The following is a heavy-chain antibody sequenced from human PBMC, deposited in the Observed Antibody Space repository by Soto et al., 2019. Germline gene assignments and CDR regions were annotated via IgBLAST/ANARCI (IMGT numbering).Heavy chain of an antibody. CDR1: GYRFTSYG. D-gene: IGHD3-10*01. V-gene: IGHV1-18*01. Sequence: GASVKVSCKVPGYRFTSYGISWVRQAPGQGLEWMGWISAYNGNTNYAQKLQGRVTMTTDTSTSTAYMALRGLRSDDTAVYYCARVGSPDYYGSGSPNDASDIWGQGTMVTVSS. CDR3: ARVGSPDYYGSGSPNDASDI. J-gene: IGHJ3*02. CDR2: ISAYNGNT.